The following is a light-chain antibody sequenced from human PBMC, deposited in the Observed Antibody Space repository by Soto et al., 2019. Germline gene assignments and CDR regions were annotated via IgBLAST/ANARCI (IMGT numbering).Light chain of an antibody. Sequence: AIQMTQSPSSLSASVGDRVTITCRASQNIRNDLGWYQQKPGKAPKLLIYSASTLQSEVPSRFSGSGSGTDFTLTISSLQPEDFATYYCQQSYSTPLTFGGGTKVDIK. V-gene: IGKV1-6*01. CDR1: QNIRND. CDR2: SAS. CDR3: QQSYSTPLT. J-gene: IGKJ4*01.